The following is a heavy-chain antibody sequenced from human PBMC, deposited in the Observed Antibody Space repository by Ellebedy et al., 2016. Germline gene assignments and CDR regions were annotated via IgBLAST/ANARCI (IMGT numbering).Heavy chain of an antibody. V-gene: IGHV4-39*07. CDR2: IYYSGST. CDR1: GGSISSSSYY. D-gene: IGHD3-22*01. Sequence: SETLSLTXTVSGGSISSSSYYWGWIRQPPGKGLEWIGSIYYSGSTYYNPSLKSRVTISVDTSKNQFSLKLSSVTAADTAVYYCAGQSVRDYYDSSGCLPHWGQGTLVTVSS. CDR3: AGQSVRDYYDSSGCLPH. J-gene: IGHJ4*02.